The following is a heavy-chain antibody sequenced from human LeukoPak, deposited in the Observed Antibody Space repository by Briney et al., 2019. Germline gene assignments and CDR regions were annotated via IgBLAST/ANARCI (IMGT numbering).Heavy chain of an antibody. CDR2: IYYSGST. J-gene: IGHJ3*02. V-gene: IGHV4-34*01. D-gene: IGHD3-22*01. CDR3: ARGFRWYYDSSGYPALRRANDAFDI. CDR1: GGSFSGYY. Sequence: KASETLSLTCAVYGGSFSGYYWGWIRQPPGKGLEWIGSIYYSGSTYYNPSLKSRVTISVDTSKNQFSLKLSSVTAADTAVYYCARGFRWYYDSSGYPALRRANDAFDIWGQGTMVTVSS.